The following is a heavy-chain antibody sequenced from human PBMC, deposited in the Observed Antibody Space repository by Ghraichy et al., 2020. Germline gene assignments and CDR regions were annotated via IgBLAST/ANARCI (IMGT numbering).Heavy chain of an antibody. CDR2: INPSGGST. J-gene: IGHJ4*02. CDR3: ASSFIDYGDYVRFDY. D-gene: IGHD4-17*01. V-gene: IGHV1-46*03. CDR1: GYTFTNYY. Sequence: ASVKVSCKASGYTFTNYYMHWVRQAPGQGLEWMGIINPSGGSTTYAQKFQGRVTMTRDTSTSTVYMELSSLRSEDTAVYYCASSFIDYGDYVRFDYWGQGTLVTVSS.